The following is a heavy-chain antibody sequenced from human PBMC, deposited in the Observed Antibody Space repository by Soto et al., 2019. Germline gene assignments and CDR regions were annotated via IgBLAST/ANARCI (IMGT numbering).Heavy chain of an antibody. CDR3: ANYFMSRTWFDT. J-gene: IGHJ5*02. CDR1: GGSINNSTSF. D-gene: IGHD3-10*01. CDR2: INCRCGA. V-gene: IGHV4-39*02. Sequence: SETRSLTGSVAGGSINNSTSFWGSLRQSPAKRLEWIATINCRCGAEYNPSLKSRVTISVGRSRNVLSVRMHYLTAPDTAGYGCANYFMSRTWFDTWGQGTLVTASS.